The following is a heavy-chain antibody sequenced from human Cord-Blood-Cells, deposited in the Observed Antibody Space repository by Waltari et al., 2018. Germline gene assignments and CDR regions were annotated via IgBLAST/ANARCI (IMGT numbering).Heavy chain of an antibody. D-gene: IGHD3-9*01. CDR3: ASGYDILTGYSYFDY. Sequence: QVQLVESGGGVVQPGRSLRLSCAASGFTFSSYAMHWVRQAPGKGLELVAVISYDGSNKYYADSVKGRFTISRDNSKNTLYLQMNSLRAEDTAVYYCASGYDILTGYSYFDYWGQGTLVTVSS. V-gene: IGHV3-30*04. J-gene: IGHJ4*02. CDR2: ISYDGSNK. CDR1: GFTFSSYA.